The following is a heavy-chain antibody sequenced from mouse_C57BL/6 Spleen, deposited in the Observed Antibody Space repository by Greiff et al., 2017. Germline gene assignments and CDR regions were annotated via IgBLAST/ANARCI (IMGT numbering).Heavy chain of an antibody. Sequence: QVQLQQSGPELVKPGASVKISCKASGYAFSSSWMNWVKQRSGKGLEWIGRIYPGDGDTNYNGKFKGKATLTADKSSSTAYMQLSSLTSEDSAVYFCARDYGFSYYYAMDYWGQGTSVTVSS. J-gene: IGHJ4*01. CDR2: IYPGDGDT. CDR1: GYAFSSSW. V-gene: IGHV1-82*01. D-gene: IGHD1-1*01. CDR3: ARDYGFSYYYAMDY.